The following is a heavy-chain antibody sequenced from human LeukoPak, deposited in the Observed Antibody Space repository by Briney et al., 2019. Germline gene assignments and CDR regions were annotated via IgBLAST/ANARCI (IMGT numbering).Heavy chain of an antibody. J-gene: IGHJ5*02. CDR2: IYTSGST. CDR1: GGSIGSYY. V-gene: IGHV4-4*07. CDR3: ARDLEPYGSGSSNWFDP. D-gene: IGHD3-10*01. Sequence: SETLSLTCTVSGGSIGSYYWSWIRQPAGKGLGWIGRIYTSGSTNYNPSLKSRVTMSVDTSKNQFSLKLSSVTAADTAVYYCARDLEPYGSGSSNWFDPWGQGTLVTVSS.